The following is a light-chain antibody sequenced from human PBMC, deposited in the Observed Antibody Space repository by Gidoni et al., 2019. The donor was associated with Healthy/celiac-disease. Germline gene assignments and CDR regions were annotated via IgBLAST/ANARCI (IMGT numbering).Light chain of an antibody. J-gene: IGKJ4*01. V-gene: IGKV1-13*02. CDR1: QGISSA. CDR3: QQCNSYPPSLT. CDR2: DAS. Sequence: AIQLTPSPSSLSASVGDRVTITCRASQGISSALAWYQQKPGKAPKLLIYDASSLESGVPSRFSGSGSGTDCTLTISSLQPEDFATYYCQQCNSYPPSLTFXGXTKVEIK.